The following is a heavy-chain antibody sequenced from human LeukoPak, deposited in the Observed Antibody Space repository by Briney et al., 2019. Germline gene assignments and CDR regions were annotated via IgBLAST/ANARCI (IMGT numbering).Heavy chain of an antibody. D-gene: IGHD3-9*01. J-gene: IGHJ4*01. CDR2: IYYSGST. CDR1: GGSISSGGYY. CDR3: ARVDILTGYCFDY. Sequence: SQTLSLTCTVSGGSISSGGYYWSWIRQHPGKGLEWIGYIYYSGSTYYNPSLKSRVTISVDTSKNQFSLKLSSVTAADTAVYYCARVDILTGYCFDYWGQEPWSPSPQ. V-gene: IGHV4-31*03.